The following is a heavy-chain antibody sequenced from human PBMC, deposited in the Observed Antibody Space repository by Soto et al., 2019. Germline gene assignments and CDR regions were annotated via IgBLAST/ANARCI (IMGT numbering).Heavy chain of an antibody. CDR1: GGSISSGDYY. D-gene: IGHD3-10*01. J-gene: IGHJ5*02. CDR2: IYYSGST. Sequence: SETLPLTCTVSGGSISSGDYYWSWIRQPPGKGLEWIGYIYYSGSTYYNPSLKSRVTISVDTSKNQFSLKLSSVTAADTAVYYCARASDYYGSGIGGWFDPWGQGTLVTVSS. V-gene: IGHV4-30-4*01. CDR3: ARASDYYGSGIGGWFDP.